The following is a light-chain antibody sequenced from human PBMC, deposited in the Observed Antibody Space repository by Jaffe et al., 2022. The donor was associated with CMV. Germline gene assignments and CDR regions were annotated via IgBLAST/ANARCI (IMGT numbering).Light chain of an antibody. J-gene: IGLJ3*02. CDR2: EVT. Sequence: QSALTQPASVSGSPGQSITISCTGTSSDVGSYNLVSWYQHHPGKAPKLMIFEVTKRPSGVSNRFSGSKSGNTASLTIFGLQAEDEADYYCCSYGGNSTFDVLFGGGTKLTVL. V-gene: IGLV2-23*02. CDR1: SSDVGSYNL. CDR3: CSYGGNSTFDVL.